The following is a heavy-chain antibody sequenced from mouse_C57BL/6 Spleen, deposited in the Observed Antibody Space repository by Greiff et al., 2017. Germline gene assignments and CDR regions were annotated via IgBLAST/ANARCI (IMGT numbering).Heavy chain of an antibody. Sequence: VQLQQSGAELVKPGASVKISCKASGYAFSSYWMNWVKQRPGKGLEWIGQIYPGDGDTNYNGKFKGKATLTADKSSSTAYMQLSSLTSEDSAVYFCAREGYDYDFDYWGQGTTLTVSS. D-gene: IGHD2-4*01. CDR3: AREGYDYDFDY. J-gene: IGHJ2*01. CDR2: IYPGDGDT. V-gene: IGHV1-80*01. CDR1: GYAFSSYW.